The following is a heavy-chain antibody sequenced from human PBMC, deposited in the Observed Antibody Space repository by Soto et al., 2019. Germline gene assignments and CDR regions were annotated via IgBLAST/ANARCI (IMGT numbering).Heavy chain of an antibody. Sequence: GGSLRLSCAASGFTFSSYSMNWVRQAPGKGLEWVSSISSSSSYIYYADSVKGRFTISRDNAKNSLYLQMNSLRAEDTAVYYCARDLITGLRSHRFYYFDYWGQGTLVTVSS. V-gene: IGHV3-21*01. CDR2: ISSSSSYI. D-gene: IGHD3-16*01. CDR3: ARDLITGLRSHRFYYFDY. CDR1: GFTFSSYS. J-gene: IGHJ4*02.